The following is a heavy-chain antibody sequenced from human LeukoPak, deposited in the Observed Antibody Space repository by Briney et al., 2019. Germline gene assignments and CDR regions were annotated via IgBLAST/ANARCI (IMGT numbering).Heavy chain of an antibody. J-gene: IGHJ5*02. CDR3: ARGLVIQLRGRRFDP. V-gene: IGHV4-34*01. D-gene: IGHD5-18*01. Sequence: PSETLSLTCAVYGGSFSGYYWSWIRQPPGKGLEWIGEINHSGSTNYNPSLKSRVTISVDTSKNQFSLKLSSVTAADTAVYYCARGLVIQLRGRRFDPWGQGTLVTVPS. CDR1: GGSFSGYY. CDR2: INHSGST.